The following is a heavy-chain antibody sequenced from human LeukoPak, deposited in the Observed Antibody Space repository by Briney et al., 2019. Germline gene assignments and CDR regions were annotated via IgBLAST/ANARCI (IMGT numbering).Heavy chain of an antibody. CDR2: IIPIFGTA. D-gene: IGHD4-17*01. Sequence: ASVKVSCKASGGTFSSYAISWVRQAPGPGLEWMGRIIPIFGTANYAQKFQGRVTITTDESTSTAYMELSSLRSEDTAVYYCARAEPYGDYYFDYWGQGTLVTVSS. CDR3: ARAEPYGDYYFDY. J-gene: IGHJ4*02. CDR1: GGTFSSYA. V-gene: IGHV1-69*05.